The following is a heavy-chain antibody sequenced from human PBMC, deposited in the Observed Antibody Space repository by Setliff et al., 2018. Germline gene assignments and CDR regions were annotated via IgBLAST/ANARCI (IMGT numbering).Heavy chain of an antibody. Sequence: PGGSLRLSCAASGFDFKTHWMDWARQAPGKGLEWVANIKEDGSQRNYVDAVRGRFTVSRDNARNLLYLQMNSLRVDDTAVYYCAKGGIRGVYYFDYWGQGTLVTVSS. CDR2: IKEDGSQR. CDR3: AKGGIRGVYYFDY. D-gene: IGHD3-10*01. V-gene: IGHV3-7*01. CDR1: GFDFKTHW. J-gene: IGHJ4*02.